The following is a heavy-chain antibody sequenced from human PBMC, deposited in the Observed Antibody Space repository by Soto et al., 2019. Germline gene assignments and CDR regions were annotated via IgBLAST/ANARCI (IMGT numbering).Heavy chain of an antibody. CDR3: ARDAYSSSSGETYYYYYMDV. J-gene: IGHJ6*03. D-gene: IGHD6-6*01. CDR1: GFTFSSYG. CDR2: IWYDGSNK. Sequence: QVQLVESGGGVVQPGRSLRLSCAASGFTFSSYGMDWVRQAPGKGLEWVAVIWYDGSNKYYADSVKGRFTISRDNSKNTLYLQMNSLRAEDTAVYYCARDAYSSSSGETYYYYYMDVWGKGTTVTVSS. V-gene: IGHV3-33*01.